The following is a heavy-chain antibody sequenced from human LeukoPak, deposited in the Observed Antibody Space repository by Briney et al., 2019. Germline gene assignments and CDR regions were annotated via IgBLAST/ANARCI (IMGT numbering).Heavy chain of an antibody. CDR2: ISWNSGNI. CDR1: GFTFDDYA. D-gene: IGHD3-22*01. V-gene: IGHV3-9*01. Sequence: PGRSLRLSCAASGFTFDDYAMHWVRQAPGKGLEWVSGISWNSGNIGYADSVKGRFTISRDNAKNSLYLQMNSLRAEDTALYYCARGPNYDSSGWGGYYFDYWGQGTLVTVSS. CDR3: ARGPNYDSSGWGGYYFDY. J-gene: IGHJ4*02.